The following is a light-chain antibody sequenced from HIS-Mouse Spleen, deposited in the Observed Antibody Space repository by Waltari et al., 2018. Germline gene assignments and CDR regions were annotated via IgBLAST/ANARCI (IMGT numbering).Light chain of an antibody. CDR2: EGS. CDR1: SSAVGSYNL. Sequence: QSALTQPASVSGSPGQSITLSCPGTSSAVGSYNLVSWYQQHPGKAPKLMIYEGSKRPSGVSNRFSGSKSGNTASLTISGLQAEDEADYYCCSYAGSSTLVFGGGTKLTVL. J-gene: IGLJ2*01. CDR3: CSYAGSSTLV. V-gene: IGLV2-23*01.